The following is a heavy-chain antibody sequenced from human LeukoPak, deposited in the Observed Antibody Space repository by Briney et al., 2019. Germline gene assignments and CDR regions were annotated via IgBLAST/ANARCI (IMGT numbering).Heavy chain of an antibody. Sequence: SETLSLTCAVYGGSFSGYYWSWIRQPPGKGLEWIGEINHSGSTNYNPSLKSRVTISVDTSKNQFSLKLSSVTAADTAVYYCARGFLTMVRGYYYYGMDVWGQGTTVTVSS. CDR2: INHSGST. D-gene: IGHD3-10*01. V-gene: IGHV4-34*01. J-gene: IGHJ6*02. CDR3: ARGFLTMVRGYYYYGMDV. CDR1: GGSFSGYY.